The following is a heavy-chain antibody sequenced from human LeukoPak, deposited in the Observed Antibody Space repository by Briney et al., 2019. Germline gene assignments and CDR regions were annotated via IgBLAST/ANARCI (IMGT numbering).Heavy chain of an antibody. J-gene: IGHJ4*02. CDR1: GLTFTSSC. CDR3: ETGGAMGWR. CDR2: IKEDGGQK. V-gene: IGHV3-7*01. Sequence: GGSLRPSCAASGLTFTSSCMHWVRQTPGKGLEWVAPIKEDGGQKPYGASVRCRFTISRDNARNSLYVQMNNLRADDTDVYYCETGGAMGWRWGQGALVIVS. D-gene: IGHD3-3*01.